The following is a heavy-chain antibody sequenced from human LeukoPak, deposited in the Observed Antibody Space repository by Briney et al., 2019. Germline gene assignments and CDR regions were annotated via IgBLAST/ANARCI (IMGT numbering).Heavy chain of an antibody. CDR1: GGSFSGYY. D-gene: IGHD1-1*01. V-gene: IGHV4-34*01. J-gene: IGHJ4*02. CDR2: INHRGST. CDR3: ARTTGTFDY. Sequence: PSETLSLTCAVYGGSFSGYYWSWIRQPPGKGLEWIGEINHRGSTNYNPSLKSRVTISVDTSKNQFSLKLSSVTAADTAVYYCARTTGTFDYWGQGTLVTVSS.